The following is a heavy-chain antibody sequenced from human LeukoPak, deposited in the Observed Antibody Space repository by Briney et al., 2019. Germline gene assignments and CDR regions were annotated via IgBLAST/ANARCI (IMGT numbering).Heavy chain of an antibody. CDR2: FDPEDDET. CDR3: ATGGDGIWFDP. Sequence: ASVKDSCKVSGYTLTELSMHWVRQAPGKGLEWMGNFDPEDDETIYAQKFQGRLTMTEDTSTDTAYMVLSSLRSEDTAVYYCATGGDGIWFDPWGQGTLVTVSS. D-gene: IGHD4-17*01. J-gene: IGHJ5*02. CDR1: GYTLTELS. V-gene: IGHV1-24*01.